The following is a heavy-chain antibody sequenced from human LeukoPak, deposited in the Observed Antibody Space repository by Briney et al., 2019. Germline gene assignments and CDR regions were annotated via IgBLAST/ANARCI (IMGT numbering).Heavy chain of an antibody. CDR3: ARSGWYSYYYYMDV. D-gene: IGHD6-19*01. CDR2: IYTSGST. CDR1: GGSISSYY. V-gene: IGHV4-4*07. Sequence: PSETLSLTCTVSGGSISSYYRSWIRQPAGKGLEWIGRIYTSGSTNYNPSLKSRVTMSVDTSKNQFSLKLSSVTAADTAVYYCARSGWYSYYYYMDVWGKGTTVTISS. J-gene: IGHJ6*03.